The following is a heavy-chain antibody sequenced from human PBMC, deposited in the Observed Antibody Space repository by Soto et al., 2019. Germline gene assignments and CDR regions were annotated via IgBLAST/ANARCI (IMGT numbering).Heavy chain of an antibody. Sequence: PGGSLRLSCAASGFTFSTYGMHWVRQAPGRGLEWVAVISYDGSNKYYADSVKGRFTISRDNSKSTLFLQMNSLRAEDTAVYYCVKDMSYYGSGGQAFDYWGQGTLVTVSS. CDR2: ISYDGSNK. CDR3: VKDMSYYGSGGQAFDY. J-gene: IGHJ4*02. CDR1: GFTFSTYG. D-gene: IGHD3-10*01. V-gene: IGHV3-30*18.